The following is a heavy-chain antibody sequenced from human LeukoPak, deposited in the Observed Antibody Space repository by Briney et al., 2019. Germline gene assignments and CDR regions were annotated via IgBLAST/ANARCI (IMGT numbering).Heavy chain of an antibody. V-gene: IGHV3-9*01. J-gene: IGHJ4*02. CDR2: ISWNSGSI. CDR1: GFTFDDYA. D-gene: IGHD3-22*01. Sequence: GGSLRLSCAASGFTFDDYAMHWVRQAPGEGLEWVSGISWNSGSIGYADSVKGRFTISRDNAKNSLYLQMNSLRAEDTALYYCAKAVTTSSGFRFDYWGQGTLVTVSS. CDR3: AKAVTTSSGFRFDY.